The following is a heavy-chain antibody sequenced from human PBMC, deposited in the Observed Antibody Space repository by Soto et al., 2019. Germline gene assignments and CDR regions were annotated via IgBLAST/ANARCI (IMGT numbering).Heavy chain of an antibody. Sequence: QVQLVESGGGVVQPGRSLRLSCAASGFTFSNYGMHWVRQAPGKGLEWLAVILNDGGDQNYGDSVKGRFTFSRDNSKNTLYLQINSLRVEDTAVYYCARDDDRPDNGLDMWGQGTMVTVSS. CDR1: GFTFSNYG. CDR3: ARDDDRPDNGLDM. D-gene: IGHD2-8*01. V-gene: IGHV3-30*19. CDR2: ILNDGGDQ. J-gene: IGHJ3*02.